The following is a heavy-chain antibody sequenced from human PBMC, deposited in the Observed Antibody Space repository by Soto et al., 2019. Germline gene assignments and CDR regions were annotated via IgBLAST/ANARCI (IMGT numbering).Heavy chain of an antibody. Sequence: ASVTVSCQASGYTFTSYYMHWVRQAPGQGLEWMGIINPSGGSTSYAQKFQGRVTMTRDTSTSTVYMELSSLRSEDTAVYYCARGAVAAAYLDAFDIWGQGTMVTVSS. CDR3: ARGAVAAAYLDAFDI. CDR2: INPSGGST. D-gene: IGHD6-13*01. J-gene: IGHJ3*02. V-gene: IGHV1-46*01. CDR1: GYTFTSYY.